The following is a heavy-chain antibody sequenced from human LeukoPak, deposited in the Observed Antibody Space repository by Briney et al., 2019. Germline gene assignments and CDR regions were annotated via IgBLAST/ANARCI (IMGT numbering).Heavy chain of an antibody. D-gene: IGHD6-19*01. CDR2: IYSGGGT. J-gene: IGHJ4*02. CDR3: ACSGPYSNGGVMNDY. CDR1: GFTVSSKY. Sequence: GGSLRLSCAASGFTVSSKYMSWVRQAPGRGLEWVSVIYSGGGTSYADSVKSRFTISRDTSKNTLYLQKNSVRADDTAVYYCACSGPYSNGGVMNDYWGQGTLVTVSS. V-gene: IGHV3-66*01.